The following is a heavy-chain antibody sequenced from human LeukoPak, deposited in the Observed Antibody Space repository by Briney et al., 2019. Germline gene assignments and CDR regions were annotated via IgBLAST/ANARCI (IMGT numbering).Heavy chain of an antibody. D-gene: IGHD1-26*01. CDR3: ARDEGGSYNYF. V-gene: IGHV3-7*01. J-gene: IGHJ4*02. CDR2: INKDGSDK. Sequence: GGSLRLSLAVSGFTFSTYWMSWVRQAPGKGLEWVANINKDGSDKYYVASVKGRFTISRDNAKNSLYLQMNSLRAEDTAVYYCARDEGGSYNYFWGQGTLVTVSS. CDR1: GFTFSTYW.